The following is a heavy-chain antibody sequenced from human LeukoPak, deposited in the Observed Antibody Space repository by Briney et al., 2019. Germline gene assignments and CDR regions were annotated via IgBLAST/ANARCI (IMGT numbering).Heavy chain of an antibody. V-gene: IGHV3-7*01. CDR1: GGSFSGYY. D-gene: IGHD3-9*01. CDR2: IKQDGSEK. CDR3: ARDFNYDILTGYGN. Sequence: ETLSLTCAVYGGSFSGYYWSWVRQAPGKGLEWVANIKQDGSEKYYVDSVRGRFTISRDNAKNSLYLQMNSLRAEDTAVYYCARDFNYDILTGYGNWGQGTLVTVSS. J-gene: IGHJ4*02.